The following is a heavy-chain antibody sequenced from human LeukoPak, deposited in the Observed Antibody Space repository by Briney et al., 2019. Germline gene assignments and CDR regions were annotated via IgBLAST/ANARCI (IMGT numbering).Heavy chain of an antibody. V-gene: IGHV4-59*01. D-gene: IGHD6-19*01. CDR2: IYYSGST. CDR1: GGSISSYY. J-gene: IGHJ4*02. Sequence: SETLSLTCTVSGGSISSYYWSWIRQPPGKGLEWIGDIYYSGSTNYNPSLKSRGTISVDTSKNQFSLKLSSVTAADTAVYYCARDGGGWYGGVVEYWGQGTLVTVSS. CDR3: ARDGGGWYGGVVEY.